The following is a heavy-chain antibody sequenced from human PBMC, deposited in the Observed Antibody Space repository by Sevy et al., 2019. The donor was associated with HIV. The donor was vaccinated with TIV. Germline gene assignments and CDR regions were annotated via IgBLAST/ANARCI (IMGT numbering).Heavy chain of an antibody. CDR3: ARDRGRYHIDY. CDR2: CRDKANSYTT. V-gene: IGHV3-72*01. D-gene: IGHD1-26*01. J-gene: IGHJ4*02. Sequence: GGSLRLSCVASGFTFSDHYIDWVRQAPGKGLEWIGRCRDKANSYTTEYAASVKGRFTLSRDDSRNSVYLQMNSLTTEDTAVYHCARDRGRYHIDYWGQGTLVTVSS. CDR1: GFTFSDHY.